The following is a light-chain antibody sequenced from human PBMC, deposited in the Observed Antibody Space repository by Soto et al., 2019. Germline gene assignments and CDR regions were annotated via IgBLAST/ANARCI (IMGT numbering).Light chain of an antibody. V-gene: IGKV3-11*01. Sequence: EIVLTQSPATLSLSPGERATLSCRASRSVRSYFAWYQQKPGQAPRLLIYDASNRAAGIPARFSGSGSETDFTLTISTLEPEDFAVYYGQQRYAWPPITFGQGTRLEIK. CDR3: QQRYAWPPIT. CDR1: RSVRSY. CDR2: DAS. J-gene: IGKJ5*01.